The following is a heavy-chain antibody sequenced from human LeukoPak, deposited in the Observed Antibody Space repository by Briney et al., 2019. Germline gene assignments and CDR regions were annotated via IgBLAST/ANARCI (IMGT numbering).Heavy chain of an antibody. D-gene: IGHD3-10*01. CDR1: GFTFSSYS. CDR2: ISGRGDRT. J-gene: IGHJ4*02. V-gene: IGHV3-23*01. Sequence: GGSLRLSCAASGFTFSSYSMNWVRQAPGKGLEWVATISGRGDRTYYADSAKGRFTISRDTSKNTLFLHMNSLRAEDTAVYSCAKGYYGSGSYGWFDYWGQGTLVTVSS. CDR3: AKGYYGSGSYGWFDY.